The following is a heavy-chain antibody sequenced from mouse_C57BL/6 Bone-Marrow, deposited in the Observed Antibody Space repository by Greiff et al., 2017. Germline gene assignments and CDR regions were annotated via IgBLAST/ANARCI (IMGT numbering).Heavy chain of an antibody. CDR1: GYTFTSYW. CDR2: IYPGNSDT. J-gene: IGHJ2*01. Sequence: VQLQQSGTVLARPGASVKMSCTTSGYTFTSYWMHWVKQRPGQGLEWIGAIYPGNSDTSYNQQFKGKAKLTAVTSASTAYMELSSLTNEDSAVYYCTKGSYDGSDYWGQGTTLTVSS. D-gene: IGHD2-3*01. V-gene: IGHV1-5*01. CDR3: TKGSYDGSDY.